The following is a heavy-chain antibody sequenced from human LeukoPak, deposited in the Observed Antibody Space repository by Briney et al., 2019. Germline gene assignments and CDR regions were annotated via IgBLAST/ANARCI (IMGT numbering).Heavy chain of an antibody. CDR3: AKDMRSGIRAYYFDY. V-gene: IGHV3-48*03. CDR1: GFTFSSYE. CDR2: ISSSGSTI. D-gene: IGHD3-10*01. Sequence: GGSLRLSCAASGFTFSSYEMNWVRQAPGKGLEWVSYISSSGSTIYYADSVKGRFTISRDNAKNSLYLQMNSLRAEDTALYYCAKDMRSGIRAYYFDYWGQGTLVTVSS. J-gene: IGHJ4*02.